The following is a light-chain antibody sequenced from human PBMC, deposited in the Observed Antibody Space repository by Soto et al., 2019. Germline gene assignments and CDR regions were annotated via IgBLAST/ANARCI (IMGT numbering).Light chain of an antibody. J-gene: IGKJ5*01. V-gene: IGKV3-20*01. CDR1: QSVSSSY. CDR2: GAS. Sequence: EIVLTQSPATLSVSPGERATLSCRASQSVSSSYLAWYQQKPGQAPRLLIYGASSRATGIPDRFSGSGSGTDFTLTISRLEPEDFAVYYCQHYVSPPITFGQGTRLEIK. CDR3: QHYVSPPIT.